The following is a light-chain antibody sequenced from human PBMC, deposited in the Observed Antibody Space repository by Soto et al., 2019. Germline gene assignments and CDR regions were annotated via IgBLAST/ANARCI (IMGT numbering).Light chain of an antibody. Sequence: QSALAQPRSVSGSPGRSVAISCTGTSSDVGGYNYVSWYQQHPGKAPKLIIYDVNKRPSGVPDRFSGSKSGNTASLTISGLQAEDEADYYCCSYAGGDNIDVFGTATKVTV. J-gene: IGLJ1*01. V-gene: IGLV2-11*01. CDR3: CSYAGGDNIDV. CDR1: SSDVGGYNY. CDR2: DVN.